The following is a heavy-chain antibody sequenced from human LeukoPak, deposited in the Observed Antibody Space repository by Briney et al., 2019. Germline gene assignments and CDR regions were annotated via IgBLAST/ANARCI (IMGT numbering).Heavy chain of an antibody. J-gene: IGHJ4*02. V-gene: IGHV3-43*02. CDR1: GYTFDDYA. D-gene: IGHD5-18*01. Sequence: PGGSLRLSGAASGYTFDDYAMHWVRQAPGKGLEWVSLISGDGISTYYADSVKGRFTISRDNAKNSLYLQLNSLRAEDTAVYYCARDESGDSYGLYWGQGTLVTVSS. CDR3: ARDESGDSYGLY. CDR2: ISGDGIST.